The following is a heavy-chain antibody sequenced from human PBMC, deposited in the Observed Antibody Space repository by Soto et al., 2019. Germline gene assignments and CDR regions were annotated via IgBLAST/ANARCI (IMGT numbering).Heavy chain of an antibody. Sequence: EVQLLESGGGLVQPGGSLRLSCAASGFSFSSYAMSWVRPAPGQGLEWVSAISGSGSSTYYADSVKGRFTISRHNPKHTLYMQMNSLSADDPAVYHCAKTGNYDFDYWGQGNLVTVSS. CDR2: ISGSGSST. D-gene: IGHD1-7*01. CDR1: GFSFSSYA. V-gene: IGHV3-23*01. CDR3: AKTGNYDFDY. J-gene: IGHJ4*02.